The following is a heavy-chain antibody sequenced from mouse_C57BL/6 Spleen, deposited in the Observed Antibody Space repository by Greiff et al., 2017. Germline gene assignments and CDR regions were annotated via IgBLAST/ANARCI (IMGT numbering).Heavy chain of an antibody. D-gene: IGHD2-3*01. CDR2: IDPENGDT. CDR3: TTSDGY. Sequence: VQLKQPGAELVRPGASVKLSCTASGYNIKDDYMHWVKQRPEQGLEWIGWIDPENGDTEYASKFKGKATITADKPSNTAYLQLSSLTSESTAVYYCTTSDGYWGQGTTLTVSS. CDR1: GYNIKDDY. J-gene: IGHJ2*01. V-gene: IGHV14-4*01.